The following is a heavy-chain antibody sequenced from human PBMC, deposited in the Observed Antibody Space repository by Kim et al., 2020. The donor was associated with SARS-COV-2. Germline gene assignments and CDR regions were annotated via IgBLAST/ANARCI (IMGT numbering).Heavy chain of an antibody. V-gene: IGHV3-30*18. CDR3: AKDCVGATPVLYYYYGMDV. Sequence: GGSLRLSCAASGFTFSSYGMHWVRQAPGKGLEWVAVISYDGSNKYYADSVKGRFTISRDNSKNTLYLQMNSLRAEDTAVYYCAKDCVGATPVLYYYYGMDVWGQGTTVTVSS. J-gene: IGHJ6*02. CDR2: ISYDGSNK. CDR1: GFTFSSYG. D-gene: IGHD1-26*01.